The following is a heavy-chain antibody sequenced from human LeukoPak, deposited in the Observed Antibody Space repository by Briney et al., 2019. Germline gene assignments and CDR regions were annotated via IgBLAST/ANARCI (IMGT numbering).Heavy chain of an antibody. V-gene: IGHV1-69*04. D-gene: IGHD3-22*01. CDR3: AREDYDSSGYYHGFDY. CDR2: IIPILGIA. J-gene: IGHJ4*02. Sequence: GASVKVSCKASGGTFSSYAISWVRQAPGQGLEWMGRIIPILGIANYAQKFQGRVTITADKSTNTAYMELSSLRSEDTAVYYCAREDYDSSGYYHGFDYWGQGTLVTVSS. CDR1: GGTFSSYA.